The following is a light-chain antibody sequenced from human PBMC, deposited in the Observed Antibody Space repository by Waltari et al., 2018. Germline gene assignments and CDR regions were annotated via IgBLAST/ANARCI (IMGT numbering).Light chain of an antibody. J-gene: IGLJ2*01. CDR1: SGSIVSHD. CDR3: QSYDSRNLV. Sequence: YTLTQPPSLSESPGRTVIIPCPRSSGSIVSHDVHWFHQHPGSAPTIVIYENNLKPSGVPDRFSASIDRSSNSASLTISGLKTEDEADYYCQSYDSRNLVFGGGTKVTVL. CDR2: ENN. V-gene: IGLV6-57*03.